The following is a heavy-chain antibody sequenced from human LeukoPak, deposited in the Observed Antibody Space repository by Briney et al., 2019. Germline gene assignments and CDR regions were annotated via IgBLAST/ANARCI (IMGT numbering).Heavy chain of an antibody. V-gene: IGHV3-23*01. Sequence: GGSLRLSCAASGFTFSSYAMSWVRQAPGKGLEWVSAISGSGGSTYYADSVKGRFTISRDNSKNTLYLQMNSLRAEDTAVYYCAKKGPRGYCSSTSCSEDYYYCMDVWGKGTTVTVSS. D-gene: IGHD2-2*01. CDR3: AKKGPRGYCSSTSCSEDYYYCMDV. CDR1: GFTFSSYA. CDR2: ISGSGGST. J-gene: IGHJ6*03.